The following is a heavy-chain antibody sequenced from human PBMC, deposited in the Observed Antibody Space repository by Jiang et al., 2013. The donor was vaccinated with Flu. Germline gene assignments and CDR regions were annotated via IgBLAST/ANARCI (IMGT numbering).Heavy chain of an antibody. V-gene: IGHV3-48*02. Sequence: LEWVSYISSSSSTIYYADSVKGRFTISRDNAKNSLYLQMNSLRDEDTAVYYCASDWGGDYWGQGTLVTVSS. CDR3: ASDWGGDY. D-gene: IGHD7-27*01. CDR2: ISSSSSTI. J-gene: IGHJ4*02.